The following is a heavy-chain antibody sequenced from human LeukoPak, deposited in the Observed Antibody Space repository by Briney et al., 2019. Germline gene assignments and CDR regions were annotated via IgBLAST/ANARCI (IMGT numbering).Heavy chain of an antibody. D-gene: IGHD6-13*01. CDR3: ARLPVRYSSLTVDY. V-gene: IGHV3-53*04. Sequence: GGSLRLSCAASGFTVSSNYMSWVRQAPGKGLEWVSVIYSGGSTYYADSVKGRFTISRHNSKNTLYLQMSSLRAEDTAVYYCARLPVRYSSLTVDYWGQGTLVTVSS. J-gene: IGHJ4*02. CDR1: GFTVSSNY. CDR2: IYSGGST.